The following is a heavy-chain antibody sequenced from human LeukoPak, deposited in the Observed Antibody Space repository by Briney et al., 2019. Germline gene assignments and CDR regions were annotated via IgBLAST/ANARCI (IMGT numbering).Heavy chain of an antibody. CDR1: GFMFSSNW. CDR3: AKEGRSLQTY. D-gene: IGHD5-24*01. V-gene: IGHV3-7*03. J-gene: IGHJ4*02. Sequence: GGSLRLSCAASGFMFSSNWMSWARLAPGKGREWVANIKEDGTETYYVDSVKGRFTISRDNAKNSLYLQMNSLRVEDTAVYYCAKEGRSLQTYWGQGTLVTVSS. CDR2: IKEDGTET.